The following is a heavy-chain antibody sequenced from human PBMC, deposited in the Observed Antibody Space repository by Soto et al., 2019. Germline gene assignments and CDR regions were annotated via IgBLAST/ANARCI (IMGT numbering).Heavy chain of an antibody. D-gene: IGHD2-2*01. CDR2: IIPIFGTA. CDR1: GGTFSSYA. V-gene: IGHV1-69*13. J-gene: IGHJ4*02. CDR3: ASSLCISTSCYSPVDY. Sequence: GASVKVSCKASGGTFSSYAISWVRQAPGQGLEWMGGIIPIFGTANYAQKFQGRVTITADESTSTAYMELSSLRSEDTAVYYCASSLCISTSCYSPVDYWGQGTLVTVSS.